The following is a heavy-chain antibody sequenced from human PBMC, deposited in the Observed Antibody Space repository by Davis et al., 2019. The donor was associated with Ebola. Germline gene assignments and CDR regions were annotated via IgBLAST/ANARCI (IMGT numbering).Heavy chain of an antibody. D-gene: IGHD6-13*01. CDR1: GFTFSDYW. CDR3: AKERRSSWGEPFDY. CDR2: IKQDGTEK. V-gene: IGHV3-7*03. Sequence: GESLKISCAASGFTFSDYWMTWVRQAPGKGLEWVANIKQDGTEKYYVDSVKGRFTISRDNSKNTLYLQMNSLRAEDTAVYYCAKERRSSWGEPFDYWGQGTLVTVSS. J-gene: IGHJ4*02.